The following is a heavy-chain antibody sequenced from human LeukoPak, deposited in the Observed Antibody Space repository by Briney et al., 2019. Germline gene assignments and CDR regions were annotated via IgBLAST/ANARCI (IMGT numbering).Heavy chain of an antibody. V-gene: IGHV4-34*01. CDR1: GGSFSGYY. Sequence: PSETLSLTCAVYGGSFSGYYWSWIRQPPGKGLEWIGEINHSGSTNYNPSLKSRVTIPVDTSKNQFSLKLSSVTAADPAVYYCARGSGSSWSHVFFDYWGQGTLVTVSS. D-gene: IGHD6-13*01. CDR3: ARGSGSSWSHVFFDY. J-gene: IGHJ4*02. CDR2: INHSGST.